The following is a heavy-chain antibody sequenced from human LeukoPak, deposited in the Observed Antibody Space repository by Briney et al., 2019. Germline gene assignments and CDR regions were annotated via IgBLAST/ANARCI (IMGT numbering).Heavy chain of an antibody. CDR2: IGGSGGST. J-gene: IGHJ4*02. D-gene: IGHD6-13*01. CDR1: GFTFSNYA. V-gene: IGHV3-23*01. CDR3: AKDLYSSSPRNYFDY. Sequence: GGSLRLSCAASGFTFSNYAMSWVRQAPGKGLEWVSAIGGSGGSTYYADFVKGRFTISRDNSKNTLYLQMNSLRAEDTAVYYCAKDLYSSSPRNYFDYWGQGTLVTVPS.